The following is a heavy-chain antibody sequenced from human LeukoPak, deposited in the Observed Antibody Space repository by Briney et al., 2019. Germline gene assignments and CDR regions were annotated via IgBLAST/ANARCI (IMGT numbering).Heavy chain of an antibody. CDR2: IYYSGST. Sequence: PSETLSLTCTVSGGSISSGDYYWSWIRQPPGKGLEWIGYIYYSGSTYYNPSLKSRVTISVDTSKNQFSLKLSSVTAADTAVYYCASPHYSESSGYDGAVDIWGQGTTLTVSS. CDR1: GGSISSGDYY. CDR3: ASPHYSESSGYDGAVDI. V-gene: IGHV4-30-4*01. D-gene: IGHD3-22*01. J-gene: IGHJ3*02.